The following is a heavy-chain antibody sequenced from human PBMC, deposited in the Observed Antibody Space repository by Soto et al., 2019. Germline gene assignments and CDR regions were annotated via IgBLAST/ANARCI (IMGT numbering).Heavy chain of an antibody. CDR2: IYYSGST. J-gene: IGHJ5*02. CDR3: ARADIRVRGAHNWFDP. CDR1: GGSISSGGYY. V-gene: IGHV4-31*03. D-gene: IGHD2-15*01. Sequence: NPSETLSLTCTVSGGSISSGGYYWSWIRQHPGKGLEWIGYIYYSGSTYYNPSLKSRVTISVDTSKNQFSLKLSSVTAADTAVYNCARADIRVRGAHNWFDPWGQGTLVTVSS.